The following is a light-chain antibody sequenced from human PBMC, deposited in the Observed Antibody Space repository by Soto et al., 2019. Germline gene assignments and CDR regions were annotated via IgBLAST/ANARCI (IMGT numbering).Light chain of an antibody. CDR2: GAS. CDR1: QSVSSSY. V-gene: IGKV3-20*01. CDR3: QQYCSPPRT. J-gene: IGKJ4*01. Sequence: EIVLTQSPGTLSLSPGERATLSCRASQSVSSSYLAWYQQKPGQAPRLLIYGASSRATGIPDRFSGSGSGTDFTLTISRLEPEYFAVYYCQQYCSPPRTFGVGTKVEIK.